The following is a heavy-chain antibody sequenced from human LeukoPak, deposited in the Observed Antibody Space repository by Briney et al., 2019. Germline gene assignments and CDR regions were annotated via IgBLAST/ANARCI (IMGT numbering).Heavy chain of an antibody. CDR3: AREGLELCSGTSCFHY. CDR1: GFTFSNYA. J-gene: IGHJ4*02. CDR2: ISGCGTAT. V-gene: IGHV3-23*01. Sequence: GGSLRLSCAASGFTFSNYAMSWVRRAPGKGLDWVSAISGCGTATYYADSVKGRFTVSRDNSKNTLYLQMNSLRAEDTAVYYCAREGLELCSGTSCFHYWGQGTLVTVSS. D-gene: IGHD2-2*01.